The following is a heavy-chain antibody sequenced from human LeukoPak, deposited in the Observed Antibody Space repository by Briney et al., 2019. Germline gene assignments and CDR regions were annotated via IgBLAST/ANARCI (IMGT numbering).Heavy chain of an antibody. CDR3: ARDGTLRGYSYGLLDY. Sequence: GGSLRLSCAASGFTFSSYEMNWVRQAPGKGLEWVSYISSSGITIYYADSVKGRFTISRDNSKNTLYLQMNSLRAEDTAVYYCARDGTLRGYSYGLLDYWGQGTLVTVSS. CDR2: ISSSGITI. D-gene: IGHD5-18*01. CDR1: GFTFSSYE. J-gene: IGHJ4*02. V-gene: IGHV3-48*03.